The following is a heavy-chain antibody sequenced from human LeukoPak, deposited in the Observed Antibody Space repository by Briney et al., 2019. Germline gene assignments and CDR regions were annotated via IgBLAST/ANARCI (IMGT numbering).Heavy chain of an antibody. CDR2: ISGSNGNT. CDR1: GYTFTSYG. Sequence: GASVKVSCKASGYTFTSYGVSWVRQAPGQGLEWMGWISGSNGNTDYAQKLQGRVKMTTDTSTSTAYMELRSLRSDDTAVYYCARYPLSYSNNWHYYFDYWGQGTLLTVSS. J-gene: IGHJ4*02. D-gene: IGHD1-1*01. CDR3: ARYPLSYSNNWHYYFDY. V-gene: IGHV1-18*01.